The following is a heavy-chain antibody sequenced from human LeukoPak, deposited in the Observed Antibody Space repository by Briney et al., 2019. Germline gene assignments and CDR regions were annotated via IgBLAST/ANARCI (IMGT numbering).Heavy chain of an antibody. CDR2: INSYSGGT. V-gene: IGHV1-2*06. D-gene: IGHD2-8*01. CDR1: GYTFTAGYY. Sequence: SVKVSCTASGYTFTAGYYIHWVRQGPGQGLEWMGRINSYSGGTNYALKFQGRVTMTRDTSMSTAYMDLSSLTSDDTAVYFCVRDNGAYWGQGTLVTVSS. J-gene: IGHJ4*02. CDR3: VRDNGAY.